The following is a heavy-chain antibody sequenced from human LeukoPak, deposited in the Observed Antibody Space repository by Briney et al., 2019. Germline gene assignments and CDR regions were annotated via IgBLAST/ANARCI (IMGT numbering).Heavy chain of an antibody. CDR3: ARDDPLWFGEYHAFDI. CDR2: ISSSSSYI. CDR1: GFTFSSYS. V-gene: IGHV3-21*01. D-gene: IGHD3-10*01. Sequence: EGSLRLSCAASGFTFSSYSMNWVRQAPGKGLEWASSISSSSSYIYYADSVKGRFTISRDNAKNSLYLQMNSLRAEDTAVYYCARDDPLWFGEYHAFDIWGQGTMVTVSS. J-gene: IGHJ3*02.